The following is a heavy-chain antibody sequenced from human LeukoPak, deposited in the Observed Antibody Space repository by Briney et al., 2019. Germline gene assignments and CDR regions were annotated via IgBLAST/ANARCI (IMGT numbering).Heavy chain of an antibody. V-gene: IGHV3-23*01. CDR2: ISGSGGST. D-gene: IGHD3-22*01. CDR1: GFTFSSYA. Sequence: PGGSLRLSCAASGFTFSSYAMSWVRQAPGKGLEWVSAISGSGGSTYYADSVKGRFTISRDNYKNTLYLQMNSLRAEDTAVYYCAKGSYDSANGALDYWGQGTLVTVSS. J-gene: IGHJ4*02. CDR3: AKGSYDSANGALDY.